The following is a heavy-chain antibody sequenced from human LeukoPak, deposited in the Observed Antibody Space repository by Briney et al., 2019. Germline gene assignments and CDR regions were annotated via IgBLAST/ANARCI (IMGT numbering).Heavy chain of an antibody. CDR3: AKVPAKGYCTTGVCYFDD. V-gene: IGHV3-23*01. CDR1: GFTVSSYA. D-gene: IGHD2-8*01. J-gene: IGHJ4*02. CDR2: ISGSGGST. Sequence: GGSLRLSCAASGFTVSSYAMSGVRQAPGKGLEWVSAISGSGGSTYYADSVKGRFTISRYNSKNTLYLQMNSLRAEDTAVYYCAKVPAKGYCTTGVCYFDDWGQETLVTVSS.